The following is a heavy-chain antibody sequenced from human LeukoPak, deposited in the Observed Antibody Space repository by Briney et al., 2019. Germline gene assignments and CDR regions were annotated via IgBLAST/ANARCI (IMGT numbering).Heavy chain of an antibody. Sequence: PGGSLRLSCAASGFTFSRYSVNWVRQAPGKGLEWVSCITGGSDYIFYADSVRGRFTISRDNAKNSLYLQMNSLRAEDTAVYYCAKVLSAAGTRFSGDYWGQGTLVTVSS. CDR3: AKVLSAAGTRFSGDY. V-gene: IGHV3-21*01. D-gene: IGHD6-13*01. J-gene: IGHJ4*02. CDR1: GFTFSRYS. CDR2: ITGGSDYI.